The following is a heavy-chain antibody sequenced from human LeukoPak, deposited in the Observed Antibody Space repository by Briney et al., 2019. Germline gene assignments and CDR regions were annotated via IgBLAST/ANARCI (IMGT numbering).Heavy chain of an antibody. Sequence: GGSLRLSCAASGFTFRSYEMNWVRQAPGKGLEWVSYISSSGSTIYYADSVKGRFTISRDNAKNSLYLQMNSLRAEDTAVYYCARDFNYYDSSGYPHWYFDLWGRGTLVTVSS. CDR1: GFTFRSYE. D-gene: IGHD3-22*01. CDR2: ISSSGSTI. V-gene: IGHV3-48*03. CDR3: ARDFNYYDSSGYPHWYFDL. J-gene: IGHJ2*01.